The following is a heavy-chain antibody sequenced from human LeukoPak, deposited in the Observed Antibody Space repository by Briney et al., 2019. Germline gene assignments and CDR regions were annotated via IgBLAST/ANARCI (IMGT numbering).Heavy chain of an antibody. J-gene: IGHJ4*02. V-gene: IGHV3-30*18. Sequence: GSLRLSCAASGFTFSSYGMHWVRQAPGKGLEWVAVISYDGSNKYYADSVKGRFTISRDNSKNTLYLQMNSLRAEDTAVYYCAKEGYCSGGSCYSLDYWGQGTLVTVSS. CDR1: GFTFSSYG. CDR3: AKEGYCSGGSCYSLDY. D-gene: IGHD2-15*01. CDR2: ISYDGSNK.